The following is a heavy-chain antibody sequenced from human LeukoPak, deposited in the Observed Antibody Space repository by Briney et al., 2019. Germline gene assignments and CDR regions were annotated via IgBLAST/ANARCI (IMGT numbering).Heavy chain of an antibody. CDR1: GGSISSGGYY. CDR3: ARTTTSPYFDY. CDR2: IYYSGST. Sequence: SQTLSLTCTVSGGSISSGGYYWSWIRQHPGKGLEWIGYIYYSGSTYYNPSLKSRVTISVDTSKNQYSLKLSSVTAADTAVYYCARTTTSPYFDYWGQGTLVTVSS. D-gene: IGHD4-17*01. J-gene: IGHJ4*02. V-gene: IGHV4-31*03.